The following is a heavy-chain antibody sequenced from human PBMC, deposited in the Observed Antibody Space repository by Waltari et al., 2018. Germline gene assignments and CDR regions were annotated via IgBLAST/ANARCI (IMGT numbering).Heavy chain of an antibody. CDR1: GGCFSGSY. CDR2: IDHSGRT. Sequence: QVQLQQWGAGLLKPSETLSLTCAVYGGCFSGSYLSWIRQPPGKGLEWIGEIDHSGRTNYNPSLKSRVTISVDTSKNQFSLKLNSVTAADTALYYCARGRSGGAAIWGQGTLVTVSS. CDR3: ARGRSGGAAI. V-gene: IGHV4-34*01. D-gene: IGHD2-15*01. J-gene: IGHJ4*02.